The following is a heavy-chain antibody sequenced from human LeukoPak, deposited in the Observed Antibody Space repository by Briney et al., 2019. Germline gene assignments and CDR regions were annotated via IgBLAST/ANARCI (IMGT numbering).Heavy chain of an antibody. V-gene: IGHV1-18*01. CDR2: ISTYNGNT. J-gene: IGHJ4*02. CDR1: GYTFSSYG. D-gene: IGHD6-19*01. CDR3: AKNPPGSSGWYADY. Sequence: ASVKVSCKASGYTFSSYGISWVRQAPGQGLEWMGWISTYNGNTNYAQRLQGRVTMTTDTSTSTAYMELRSLRSDDTAVYYCAKNPPGSSGWYADYWGQGTLVTVSS.